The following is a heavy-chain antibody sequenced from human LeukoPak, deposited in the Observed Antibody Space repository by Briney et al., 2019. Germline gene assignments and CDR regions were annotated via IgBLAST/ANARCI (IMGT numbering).Heavy chain of an antibody. CDR1: GLFFSTNW. CDR2: ISSGGRTI. D-gene: IGHD2-15*01. J-gene: IGHJ3*02. Sequence: GGSLRLSCAASGLFFSTNWMSWVRQAPGKGLEWVSYISSGGRTIYYADSVKGRFTMSRDNAKNSLYLQMNSLRAEDTAVYYCARRVVAATTPDTFDIWGQGTMVTVSS. V-gene: IGHV3-48*04. CDR3: ARRVVAATTPDTFDI.